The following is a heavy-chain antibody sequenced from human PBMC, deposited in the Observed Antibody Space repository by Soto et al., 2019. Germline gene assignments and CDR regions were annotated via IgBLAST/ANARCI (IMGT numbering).Heavy chain of an antibody. CDR2: LSSSGRTF. Sequence: GGSLRLSCAASGFSFSDYYMSWLRQAPGKGLEWVSFLSSSGRTFYYADSVKGRFTISRDNAQNPLYLQMSGLRVDDTAVYYCARGDGYDYYQNYYYYGMDVWGQGTTVTVSS. V-gene: IGHV3-11*01. CDR3: ARGDGYDYYQNYYYYGMDV. CDR1: GFSFSDYY. J-gene: IGHJ6*02. D-gene: IGHD5-12*01.